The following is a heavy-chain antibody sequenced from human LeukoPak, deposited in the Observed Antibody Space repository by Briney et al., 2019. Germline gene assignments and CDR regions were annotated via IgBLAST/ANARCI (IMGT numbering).Heavy chain of an antibody. D-gene: IGHD1-1*01. CDR3: ARVTGTPDY. Sequence: GGSLRLSCAASGFTFSSYAMHWVRQAPGKGLEWVAVISYDGSNKYYADSVKGRFTISRDNSKNTLHLQMNSLRAEDTAVYYCARVTGTPDYWGQGTLVTVSS. CDR2: ISYDGSNK. V-gene: IGHV3-30-3*01. J-gene: IGHJ4*02. CDR1: GFTFSSYA.